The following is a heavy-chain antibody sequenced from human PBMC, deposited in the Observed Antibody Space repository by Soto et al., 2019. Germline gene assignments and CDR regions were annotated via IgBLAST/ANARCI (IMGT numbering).Heavy chain of an antibody. CDR2: ISAYNCNT. J-gene: IGHJ5*02. CDR3: ARSLISIFGVDNWFDP. Sequence: ASEKVSSKASGYTFTSYGISWVRQAPGQGLEWIGRISAYNCNTNYAQKLQGRVTMTTDTSTSTAYMELRSLRSADTAVYSCARSLISIFGVDNWFDPWGQGTLVTVSS. D-gene: IGHD3-3*01. V-gene: IGHV1-18*04. CDR1: GYTFTSYG.